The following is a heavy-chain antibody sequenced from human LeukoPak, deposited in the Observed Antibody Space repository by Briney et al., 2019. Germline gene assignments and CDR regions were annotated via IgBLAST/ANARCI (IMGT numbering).Heavy chain of an antibody. CDR2: IHYSGST. CDR3: ARTGSSTWYNFDY. V-gene: IGHV4-59*01. Sequence: SETLSLTRTVSGGSISIYYWTWIRQPPGKGLEWIGYIHYSGSTNYNPSLTSRVTISIDTSKNQFSLKLSSVTAADTAVYYCARTGSSTWYNFDYWGQGTLVTVSS. D-gene: IGHD2-2*01. CDR1: GGSISIYY. J-gene: IGHJ4*02.